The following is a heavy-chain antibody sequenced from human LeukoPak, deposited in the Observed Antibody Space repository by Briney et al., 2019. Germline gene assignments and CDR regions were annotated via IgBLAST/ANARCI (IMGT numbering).Heavy chain of an antibody. Sequence: GRSLRLSCAVSGFTFDDYAMHCVRQAPGKGLVWVSGIRWHSGSICYADSVKGRSTISRDNAKNSLYLQMNRLRAEDTALYYCAKGGNYGSGSNLDWFNPWGQGTLVTVSS. D-gene: IGHD3-10*01. CDR2: IRWHSGSI. V-gene: IGHV3-9*01. CDR3: AKGGNYGSGSNLDWFNP. J-gene: IGHJ5*02. CDR1: GFTFDDYA.